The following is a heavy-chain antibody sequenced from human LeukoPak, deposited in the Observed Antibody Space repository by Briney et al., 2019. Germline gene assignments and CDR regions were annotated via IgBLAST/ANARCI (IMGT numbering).Heavy chain of an antibody. D-gene: IGHD3-22*01. CDR3: ARDWGDYYDSSGYYHPSYFDY. CDR2: IYSGGST. J-gene: IGHJ4*02. CDR1: GFTVSSNY. V-gene: IGHV3-53*01. Sequence: GGSLRLSCAASGFTVSSNYMSWVRQAPGKGLEWVPGIYSGGSTYYADSVKGRFTISRDNSKNTLYLQMNSLRAEATAVYYCARDWGDYYDSSGYYHPSYFDYWGQGTLVTVSS.